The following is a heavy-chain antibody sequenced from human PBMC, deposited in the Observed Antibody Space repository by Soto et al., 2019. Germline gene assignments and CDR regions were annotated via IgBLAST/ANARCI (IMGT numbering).Heavy chain of an antibody. CDR3: ATYDSGYDRWVDDAFDI. V-gene: IGHV1-8*01. J-gene: IGHJ3*02. Sequence: SIKNKRVRQATGQGFEWMGWMNPNSGNTGYAQKCQGRVTMTRNTSRGTADRDRSSLRSEDTAVYYCATYDSGYDRWVDDAFDIWGQGTMVTVS. CDR2: MNPNSGNT. D-gene: IGHD5-12*01. CDR1: SIK.